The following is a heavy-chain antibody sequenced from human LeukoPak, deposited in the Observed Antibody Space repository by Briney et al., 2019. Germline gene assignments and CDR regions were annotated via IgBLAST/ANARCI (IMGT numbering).Heavy chain of an antibody. CDR1: GFTFSYHW. CDR3: ARGSLASHDY. Sequence: GGSLRHSCAASGFTFSYHWMHWVRQAPGKGLVWVSRIRSDGRSTTYADSVRGRFTISRDNSKNTMYLQMSNLRVEDTAIYYCARGSLASHDYWGQGTLVTVSS. CDR2: IRSDGRST. D-gene: IGHD2-21*01. V-gene: IGHV3-74*01. J-gene: IGHJ4*02.